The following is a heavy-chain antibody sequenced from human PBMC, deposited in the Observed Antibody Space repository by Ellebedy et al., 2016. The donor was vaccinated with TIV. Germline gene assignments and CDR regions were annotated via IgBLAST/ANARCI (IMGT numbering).Heavy chain of an antibody. CDR3: AKETSGRYGMDV. J-gene: IGHJ6*02. D-gene: IGHD3-10*01. CDR2: ISGSGGST. Sequence: GESLKISCAASGFTFSSYAMSWVRQAPGKGLEWVSAISGSGGSTYYADSVKGRFTLSRDNSKNTLYLQMNSLRAEETAVYYCAKETSGRYGMDVWGQGTTVTVSS. V-gene: IGHV3-23*01. CDR1: GFTFSSYA.